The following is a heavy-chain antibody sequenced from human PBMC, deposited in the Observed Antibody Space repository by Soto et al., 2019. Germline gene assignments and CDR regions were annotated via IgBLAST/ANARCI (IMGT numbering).Heavy chain of an antibody. J-gene: IGHJ5*01. CDR3: ARAGRLHWFES. V-gene: IGHV4-4*02. Sequence: QVHLQESGPGLVKPSETLSLTCAVSGDSIKTETWWSWLRQLPGTGLEGIGEIKHTGDANANPALGSGVSMSEARTKNQFFLNLRSVGAADTAVYFCARAGRLHWFESWGQGTLVTVSS. CDR2: IKHTGDA. CDR1: GDSIKTETW.